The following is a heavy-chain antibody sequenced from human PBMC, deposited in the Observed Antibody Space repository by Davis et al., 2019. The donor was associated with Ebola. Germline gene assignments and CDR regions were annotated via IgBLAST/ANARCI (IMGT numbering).Heavy chain of an antibody. D-gene: IGHD6-13*01. Sequence: SDPLSLTSPVHGSSFSGYYWSWICQPPGKGLEWIGEINHSGSTNYNPSLKSRVTISVDTSKNQFSLKLSSVTAADTAVYYCARGYSSSWLVYYYYGMDVWGQGTTVTVSS. J-gene: IGHJ6*02. CDR2: INHSGST. V-gene: IGHV4-34*01. CDR3: ARGYSSSWLVYYYYGMDV. CDR1: GSSFSGYY.